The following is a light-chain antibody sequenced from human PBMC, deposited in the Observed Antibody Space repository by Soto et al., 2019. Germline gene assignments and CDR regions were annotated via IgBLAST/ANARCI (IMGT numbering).Light chain of an antibody. CDR1: SSDIGGYNY. V-gene: IGLV2-14*03. J-gene: IGLJ1*01. Sequence: QSVLTQPASVSGSPGQSITISCTGTSSDIGGYNYVAWYQQHLGKAPKLIIYDVAVRPSGVSNRFSGSKSGNTASLAISGLQAEDEAHYYCSSYTGASALYVFGTGTKVT. CDR2: DVA. CDR3: SSYTGASALYV.